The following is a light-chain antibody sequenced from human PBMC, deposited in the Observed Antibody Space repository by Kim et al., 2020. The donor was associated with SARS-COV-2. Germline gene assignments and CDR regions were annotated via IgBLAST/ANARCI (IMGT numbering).Light chain of an antibody. CDR3: SSHTTNSTYV. J-gene: IGLJ1*01. V-gene: IGLV2-14*03. CDR2: GSS. CDR1: SRYVGGYNS. Sequence: GQSVTISCTRTSRYVGGYNSVSWYPQHPGKAPKLMIYGSSGRASGVSNRFSGSQSGNTASLTISGLRAEDEADYYCSSHTTNSTYVFGSGTKVTVL.